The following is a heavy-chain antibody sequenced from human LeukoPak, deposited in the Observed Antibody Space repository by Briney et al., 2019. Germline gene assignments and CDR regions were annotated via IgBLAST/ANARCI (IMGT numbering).Heavy chain of an antibody. CDR2: IYTSGST. Sequence: SETLSLTCTVSGGSISSYYWSWIRQPAGKGLEWIGRIYTSGSTNYNPSLKSRVTMSVDTSKNQFSLKLSSVTAADTAVYYCAREETTVVTPRYYYYMDVWGKGTTVTVSS. D-gene: IGHD4-23*01. CDR3: AREETTVVTPRYYYYMDV. CDR1: GGSISSYY. J-gene: IGHJ6*03. V-gene: IGHV4-4*07.